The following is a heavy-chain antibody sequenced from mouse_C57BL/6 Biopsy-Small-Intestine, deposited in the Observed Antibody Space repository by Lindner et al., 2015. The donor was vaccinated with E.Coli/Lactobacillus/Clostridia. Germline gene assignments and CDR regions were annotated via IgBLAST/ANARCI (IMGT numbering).Heavy chain of an antibody. Sequence: VQLQESGPELVKPGASVKMSCKASGYTFTDYYIHWVKQSHGKSLEWVGYIYPNNGDIGYNQKFRDKATLTVDKSSSTTYMELRSLTSEDSAVYYCARTLSNYHVLYYFDYWGQGTTLSVAS. CDR2: IYPNNGDI. CDR1: GYTFTDYY. V-gene: IGHV1-34*01. CDR3: ARTLSNYHVLYYFDY. D-gene: IGHD2-5*01. J-gene: IGHJ2*01.